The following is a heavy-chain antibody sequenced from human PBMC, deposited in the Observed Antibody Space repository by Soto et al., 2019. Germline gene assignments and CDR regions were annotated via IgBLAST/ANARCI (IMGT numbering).Heavy chain of an antibody. D-gene: IGHD1-1*01. J-gene: IGHJ4*02. Sequence: SETLSLTCSVSGFAVSRGYYWSWVRQPPGKGLEWIGSIYPSVSSYHNPSLATRLRLSIDTSKNQFTLNLTSVTAADTALYFCAREKVGTTFFDNWGQGIQVTVSS. CDR1: GFAVSRGYY. V-gene: IGHV4-38-2*02. CDR2: IYPSVSS. CDR3: AREKVGTTFFDN.